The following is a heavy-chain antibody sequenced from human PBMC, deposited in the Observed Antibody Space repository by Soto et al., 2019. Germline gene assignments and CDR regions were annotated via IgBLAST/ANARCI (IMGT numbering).Heavy chain of an antibody. CDR2: INPSGGST. CDR3: ARSIEDTFGGVIVITYYYYGMDV. Sequence: ASVKVSCKASGYTFTSYYMHWVRQAPGQGLEWMGIINPSGGSTSYAQKFQGRVTMTRDTSTSTVYMELSSLRSEDTAVYYCARSIEDTFGGVIVITYYYYGMDVWGQGTTVTVSS. J-gene: IGHJ6*02. D-gene: IGHD3-16*02. V-gene: IGHV1-46*01. CDR1: GYTFTSYY.